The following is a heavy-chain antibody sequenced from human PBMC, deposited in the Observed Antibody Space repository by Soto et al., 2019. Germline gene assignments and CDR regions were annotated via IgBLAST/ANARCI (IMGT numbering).Heavy chain of an antibody. J-gene: IGHJ5*02. V-gene: IGHV3-30*18. D-gene: IGHD3-3*01. Sequence: GGSLRLSCAASGFTFSSYGMHWVRQAPGKGLEWVAVISYDGSNKYYADSVKGRFTISRDNSKNTLYLQMNSLRAEDTAVYYCAKDISDFWSGSLNWFDPWGQGTLVTVSS. CDR2: ISYDGSNK. CDR3: AKDISDFWSGSLNWFDP. CDR1: GFTFSSYG.